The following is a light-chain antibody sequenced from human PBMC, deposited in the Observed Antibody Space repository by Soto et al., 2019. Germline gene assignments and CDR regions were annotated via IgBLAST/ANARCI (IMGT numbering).Light chain of an antibody. J-gene: IGKJ2*01. Sequence: EVVLTQFPGTLYLSPWERATLSCRASQSVSSDYLGWYQQKPGQAPRLLIYGAFIRATGIPDRISGSGSRTAFTLTIKRLEPEDFALYDCQHYDRSPMFTFGQGTRLQLK. CDR3: QHYDRSPMFT. CDR1: QSVSSDY. V-gene: IGKV3-20*01. CDR2: GAF.